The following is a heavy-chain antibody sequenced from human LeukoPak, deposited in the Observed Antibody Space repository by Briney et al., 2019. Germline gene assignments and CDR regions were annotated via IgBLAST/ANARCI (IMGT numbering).Heavy chain of an antibody. CDR3: AKERDILTGYYFDY. V-gene: IGHV3-15*01. Sequence: GGSLRLSCAASGFTFRDAWMTWVRQAPGKGLEWVGRIRSKTDGGTTDYAVSVQGRFTISRDDSKNTLYLQMNSLRAEDTAVYYCAKERDILTGYYFDYWGQGTLVTVSS. CDR2: IRSKTDGGTT. D-gene: IGHD3-9*01. CDR1: GFTFRDAW. J-gene: IGHJ4*02.